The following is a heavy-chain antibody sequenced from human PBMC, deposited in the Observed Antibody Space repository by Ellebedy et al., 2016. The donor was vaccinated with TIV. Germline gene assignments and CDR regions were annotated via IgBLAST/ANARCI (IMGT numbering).Heavy chain of an antibody. J-gene: IGHJ3*02. V-gene: IGHV1-69*06. CDR1: GGTFSSYA. CDR2: IIPIFGTA. D-gene: IGHD4-17*01. CDR3: ATAGDYGDYEGDAFDI. Sequence: SVKVSCXASGGTFSSYAISWVRQAPGQGLEWMGGIIPIFGTANYAQKFQGRVTMTEDTSTDTAYMELSSLRSEDTAVYYCATAGDYGDYEGDAFDIWGQGTMVTVSS.